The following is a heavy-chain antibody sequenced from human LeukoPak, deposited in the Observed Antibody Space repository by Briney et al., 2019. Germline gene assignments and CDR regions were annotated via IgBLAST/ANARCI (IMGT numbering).Heavy chain of an antibody. Sequence: ASVKVSCKASGYTFTGYYTHWVRQAPGQGLEWMGWIDPRNGGTKYAQTFQGRVTMTRDTSISTAYMELSSLRFDDTAMYYCAKIVIGESYWDFDSWGQGTLVTVSS. CDR1: GYTFTGYY. D-gene: IGHD1-26*01. CDR2: IDPRNGGT. J-gene: IGHJ4*02. CDR3: AKIVIGESYWDFDS. V-gene: IGHV1-2*02.